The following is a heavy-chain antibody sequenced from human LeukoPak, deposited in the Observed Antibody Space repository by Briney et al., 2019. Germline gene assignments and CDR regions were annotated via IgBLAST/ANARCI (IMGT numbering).Heavy chain of an antibody. V-gene: IGHV3-48*03. Sequence: GGALRLSCAASGFTFSSYQMTWVRQAPGKGLQWVSYITSTGTTIHYADSVKGRFTISRDNANNSLFLQMNSLRAEDTAVYYCARIYSSGRGNDALDIWGQGTMVSVSS. D-gene: IGHD6-19*01. CDR3: ARIYSSGRGNDALDI. J-gene: IGHJ3*02. CDR2: ITSTGTTI. CDR1: GFTFSSYQ.